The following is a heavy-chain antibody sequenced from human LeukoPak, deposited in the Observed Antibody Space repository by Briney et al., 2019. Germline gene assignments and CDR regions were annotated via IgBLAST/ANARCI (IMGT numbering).Heavy chain of an antibody. V-gene: IGHV4-39*01. Sequence: SETLSLTCTVSGASISSSNYYWGWIRQPPGKGLEWIGSIYYTGSTYYNPSLESRVTISVDTSKNQFSLKLSSVTAADTAVYYCARRYSSRWYVYWGQGTLVTVSS. CDR2: IYYTGST. D-gene: IGHD6-19*01. J-gene: IGHJ4*02. CDR1: GASISSSNYY. CDR3: ARRYSSRWYVY.